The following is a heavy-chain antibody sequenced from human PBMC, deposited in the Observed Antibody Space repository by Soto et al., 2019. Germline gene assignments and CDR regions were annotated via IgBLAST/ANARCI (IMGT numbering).Heavy chain of an antibody. D-gene: IGHD1-26*01. CDR3: ARWPTCAVGLRKGFDY. V-gene: IGHV4-39*01. Sequence: PSDTLSLTCTVSGCAISNSSYQWCWILQPPGKGLQWIGSVSYSGSTYYNPSLESRLTLSVDTSKTQSSLRLSSVTAADTAVYYCARWPTCAVGLRKGFDYWGQGTLVTVSS. CDR2: VSYSGST. J-gene: IGHJ4*02. CDR1: GCAISNSSYQ.